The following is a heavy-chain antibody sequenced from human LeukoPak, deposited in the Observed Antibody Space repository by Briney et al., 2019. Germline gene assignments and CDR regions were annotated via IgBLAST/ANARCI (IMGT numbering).Heavy chain of an antibody. CDR3: AKDRVEYSRSPFDF. CDR2: ISDSGGST. CDR1: RFTFSRYA. V-gene: IGHV3-23*01. D-gene: IGHD6-6*01. Sequence: GGSLRLSCAASRFTFSRYAMSWVRQAPGKGLEWVSSISDSGGSTYYADSVKGRFTISRDNSKATLYLQMNSLRAEDTAVYYCAKDRVEYSRSPFDFWGPGTRVTVSS. J-gene: IGHJ4*02.